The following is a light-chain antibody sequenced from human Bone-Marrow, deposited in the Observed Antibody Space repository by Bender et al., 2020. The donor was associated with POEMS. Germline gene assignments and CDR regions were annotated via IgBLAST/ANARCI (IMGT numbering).Light chain of an antibody. CDR1: SSNIGAHA. V-gene: IGLV1-44*01. CDR2: SSH. J-gene: IGLJ3*02. Sequence: QSVLTQPPSASGTPGQRVTISCSGGSSNIGAHAVNWYQHLPGTAPKLLIYSSHRRPSEVPDRFSGSRSGTSASLAISVLQSEDEAEYYCAVWDDSLNGWVFGGGTKLTVL. CDR3: AVWDDSLNGWV.